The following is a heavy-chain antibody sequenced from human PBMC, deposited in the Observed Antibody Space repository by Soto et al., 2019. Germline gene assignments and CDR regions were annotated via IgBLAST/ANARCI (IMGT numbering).Heavy chain of an antibody. CDR2: ISHTGIT. D-gene: IGHD3-22*01. Sequence: QLQLQESGPGLVKPSENLSLTCTVSGGSISSSDYYWGWIRQPPGKGLEWIGTISHTGITYYNPSLKSRLTLSVDTAKNQCSLKLSSVTAADTAVHYCARRYSGGYAWRNWCQGSLVTVSS. CDR3: ARRYSGGYAWRN. CDR1: GGSISSSDYY. J-gene: IGHJ4*02. V-gene: IGHV4-39*01.